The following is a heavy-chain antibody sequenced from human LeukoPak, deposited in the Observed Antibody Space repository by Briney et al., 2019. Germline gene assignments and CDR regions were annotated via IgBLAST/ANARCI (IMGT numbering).Heavy chain of an antibody. J-gene: IGHJ4*02. D-gene: IGHD1-26*01. V-gene: IGHV1-24*01. CDR1: GYTLTELS. CDR2: FDPEDGET. Sequence: ASVKVSCKVSGYTLTELSMHWVRQAPGKGLEWMGGFDPEDGETIYAQKFQGRVTMTEDTSTDTAYMELSSLRSEDTAVYYCATGYRSLGIPGEYYFDYWGQGTLVTVSS. CDR3: ATGYRSLGIPGEYYFDY.